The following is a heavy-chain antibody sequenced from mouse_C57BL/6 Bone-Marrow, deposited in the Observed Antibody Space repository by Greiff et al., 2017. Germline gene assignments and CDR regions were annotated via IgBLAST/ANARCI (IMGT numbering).Heavy chain of an antibody. Sequence: EVKLMESGGGLVKPGGSLKLSCAASGFTFSSYAMSWVRQTPEKRLEWVATISDGGSYTYSPDNVKGRFTISRDNAKNNLYLQMSHLKSEDTAMYYCARDPSNYFDYWGQGTTLTVSS. V-gene: IGHV5-4*01. J-gene: IGHJ2*01. CDR1: GFTFSSYA. CDR2: ISDGGSYT. CDR3: ARDPSNYFDY.